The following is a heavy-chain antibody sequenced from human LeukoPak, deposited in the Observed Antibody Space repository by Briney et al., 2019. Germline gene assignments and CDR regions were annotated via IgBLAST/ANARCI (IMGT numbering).Heavy chain of an antibody. CDR3: TTDRFT. V-gene: IGHV3-15*01. Sequence: GGSLRVSCAASGFTFTNAWMSWVRQAPGKGLEWVARVKSKGHGGTTDYIAPVKGRFTISRDDSKNTLSLQMNSLKTEDTAVYYCTTDRFTWGQGTLVTVSS. CDR1: GFTFTNAW. J-gene: IGHJ4*02. CDR2: VKSKGHGGTT.